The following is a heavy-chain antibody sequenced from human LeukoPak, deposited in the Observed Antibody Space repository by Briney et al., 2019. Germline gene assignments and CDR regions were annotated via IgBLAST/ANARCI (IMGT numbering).Heavy chain of an antibody. CDR2: ISAYNGDT. D-gene: IGHD6-13*01. V-gene: IGHV1-18*01. CDR1: GYTFTSYG. J-gene: IGHJ4*02. CDR3: ARVAEQHLQYYYDY. Sequence: ASVKVSCKASGYTFTSYGFTWVRQAPGQGLEWRGWISAYNGDTNYAQKVQGRVTMTTDTSTITASMELRSLTSDDTAVYYCARVAEQHLQYYYDYWGQGTLVTVSS.